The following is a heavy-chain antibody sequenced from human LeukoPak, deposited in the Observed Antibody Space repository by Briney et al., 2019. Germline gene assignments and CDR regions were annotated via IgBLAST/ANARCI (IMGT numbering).Heavy chain of an antibody. D-gene: IGHD3-9*01. CDR2: INPNSGGT. Sequence: ASVKVSCKASGYTFTGYYMHWVRQAPGQELEWMGWINPNSGGTNYAQKFQGRVTMTRDTSISTAYMELSRLRSDDTAVYYCARDLRLVLRYFEFDPWGQGTLVTVSS. CDR3: ARDLRLVLRYFEFDP. V-gene: IGHV1-2*02. J-gene: IGHJ5*02. CDR1: GYTFTGYY.